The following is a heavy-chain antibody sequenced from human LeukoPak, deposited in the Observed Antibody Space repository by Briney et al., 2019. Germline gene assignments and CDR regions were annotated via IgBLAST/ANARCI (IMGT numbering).Heavy chain of an antibody. D-gene: IGHD3-22*01. CDR3: AKGPRYYYDSSANDY. CDR2: ISYDGSNK. J-gene: IGHJ4*02. V-gene: IGHV3-30*18. Sequence: SGGSLRLSCAASGFTFSSYGMHWVRQAPGKGLEWVAVISYDGSNKYYADSVKGRFTISRDNSKNTLYLQMNSLRAEDTAVYYCAKGPRYYYDSSANDYWGLGTLVTVSS. CDR1: GFTFSSYG.